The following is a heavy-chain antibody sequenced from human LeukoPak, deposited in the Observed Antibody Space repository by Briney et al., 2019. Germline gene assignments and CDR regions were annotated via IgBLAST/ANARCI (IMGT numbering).Heavy chain of an antibody. D-gene: IGHD6-19*01. CDR1: GFMFSSNW. V-gene: IGHV3-7*03. J-gene: IGHJ4*02. CDR3: AKDFGSGRTLGPFDY. CDR2: IKEDGTET. Sequence: GGSLRLSCAASGFMFSSNWMSWVRLAPGKGLEWVANIKEDGTETYYVDSVKGRFTISRDNSKNTLYLQMNSLRAEDTAVYYCAKDFGSGRTLGPFDYWGQGTLVTVSS.